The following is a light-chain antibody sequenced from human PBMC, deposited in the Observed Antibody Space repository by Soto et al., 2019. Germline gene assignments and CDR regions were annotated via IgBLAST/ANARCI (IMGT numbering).Light chain of an antibody. J-gene: IGKJ5*01. CDR3: QQSDSTPTS. CDR2: TAT. Sequence: IRMNQTPSSLTASVGDTVIFTCRASQSISSHLNWYQQKPGKAPNLLMYTATNLQRGVPSRFSGSGSGTHFTLTIISLQPEDFATYYCQQSDSTPTSFGQGTRLEIK. V-gene: IGKV1-39*01. CDR1: QSISSH.